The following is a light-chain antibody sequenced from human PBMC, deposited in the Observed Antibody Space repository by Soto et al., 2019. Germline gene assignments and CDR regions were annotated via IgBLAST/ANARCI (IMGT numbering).Light chain of an antibody. J-gene: IGKJ2*01. CDR3: QQYNTLNS. Sequence: EIAMTQSPATLSVSPGQRATLSCRASQTVNSNLAWYQQKPGHAPSLLMYNVSTRATGFPAGFSGSGSGTEFTLTISRLQSEDYAIYYCQQYNTLNSFGQGTKLVIK. V-gene: IGKV3-15*01. CDR1: QTVNSN. CDR2: NVS.